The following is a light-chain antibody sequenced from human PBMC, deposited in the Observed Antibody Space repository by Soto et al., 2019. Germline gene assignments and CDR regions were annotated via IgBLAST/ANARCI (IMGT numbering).Light chain of an antibody. J-gene: IGKJ1*01. Sequence: EIVLTQSPGTLSLSPGEGVTLSCRASQSVSSNLAWYQQKPGQAPRLLIYGASTRATGIPARFSGGGSGTEFTLTISSLQSEDFAVYYCQQYNNWPETFGQGTKVDIK. CDR1: QSVSSN. V-gene: IGKV3-15*01. CDR2: GAS. CDR3: QQYNNWPET.